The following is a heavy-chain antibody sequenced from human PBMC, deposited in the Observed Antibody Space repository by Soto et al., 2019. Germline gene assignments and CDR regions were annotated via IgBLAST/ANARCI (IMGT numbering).Heavy chain of an antibody. J-gene: IGHJ5*02. CDR3: AKDAISGDGIWLMDS. Sequence: WGSLRLSCSASGFTFRNYAMTWSRQAPGKGLEWVSSLLRSGSSAYYADSVRDRFTISSDTSANSLYLQMDNLRAEDTAIYYCAKDAISGDGIWLMDSWGQGTVVTVSS. V-gene: IGHV3-23*01. CDR2: LLRSGSSA. D-gene: IGHD4-17*01. CDR1: GFTFRNYA.